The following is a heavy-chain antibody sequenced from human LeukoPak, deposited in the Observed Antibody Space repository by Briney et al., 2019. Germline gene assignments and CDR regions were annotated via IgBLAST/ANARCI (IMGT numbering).Heavy chain of an antibody. CDR1: GGSINTYY. CDR2: LYNSGTT. CDR3: ARRGVKTTRFDY. Sequence: SETLSLTCTVSGGSINTYYWSWIRQPPGKGLGWIGYLYNSGTTNYNPSLKSRVSISGDTSKNQFSLKLNSVTAADTAVYYCARRGVKTTRFDYWGQGILVTVSS. V-gene: IGHV4-59*01. D-gene: IGHD1-1*01. J-gene: IGHJ4*02.